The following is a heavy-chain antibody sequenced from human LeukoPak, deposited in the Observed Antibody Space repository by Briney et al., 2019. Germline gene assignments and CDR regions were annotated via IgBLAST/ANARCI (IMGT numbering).Heavy chain of an antibody. CDR1: GFTFSSYA. D-gene: IGHD5-24*01. CDR3: ASAREMTTIALIDY. V-gene: IGHV3-30-3*01. Sequence: PGRSLRLSCVASGFTFSSYAMHWVRQAPGKGLEWVAVIPYDGSKKYYADSVKGRFTISRDNSKNTLYLQMNSLRAAHTAVYHCASAREMTTIALIDYWGQGTLVTVSS. J-gene: IGHJ4*02. CDR2: IPYDGSKK.